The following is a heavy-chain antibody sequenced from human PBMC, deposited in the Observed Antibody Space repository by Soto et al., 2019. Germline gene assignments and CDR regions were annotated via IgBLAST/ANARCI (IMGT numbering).Heavy chain of an antibody. J-gene: IGHJ4*02. D-gene: IGHD3-9*01. V-gene: IGHV4-39*01. CDR2: IYYRGNA. CDR1: DDSINSDKYY. CDR3: ARLEGLATTSYYFDF. Sequence: SETLSLTCSVSDDSINSDKYYWGWIRQPPGKGLEWIGSIYYRGNAYYNPSLQPRVTISLDKSKSQFSLKLNSVTAADSAVYFCARLEGLATTSYYFDFWGPGALVTVSS.